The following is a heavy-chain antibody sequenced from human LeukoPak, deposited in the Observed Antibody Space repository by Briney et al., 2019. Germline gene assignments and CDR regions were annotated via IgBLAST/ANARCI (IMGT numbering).Heavy chain of an antibody. J-gene: IGHJ1*01. CDR1: GYSFTKYG. D-gene: IGHD3-22*01. CDR3: ARGKSYYDSSGYYQNLAEYFQH. CDR2: ISPYNGNT. Sequence: GASVKVSCQASGYSFTKYGINWVRQAPGLGLEWMGWISPYNGNTKYAQKFQGRVTMTTDTSTSTAYMELSSLRSEDTAVYYCARGKSYYDSSGYYQNLAEYFQHWGQGTLVTVSS. V-gene: IGHV1-18*01.